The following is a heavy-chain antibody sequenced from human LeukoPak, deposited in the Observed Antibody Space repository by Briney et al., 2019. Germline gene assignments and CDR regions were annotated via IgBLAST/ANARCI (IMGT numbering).Heavy chain of an antibody. Sequence: ASETLSLTCTVSGGSISNYYWSWIRQPAGKGLEFIGRIYTSGSTDYNPSLKSRVTMSVDTSKNQFSLKLTSVTAADTAVYYCARENSGYEPFADYWGQGTLVTVSS. CDR1: GGSISNYY. V-gene: IGHV4-4*07. CDR2: IYTSGST. D-gene: IGHD5-12*01. CDR3: ARENSGYEPFADY. J-gene: IGHJ4*02.